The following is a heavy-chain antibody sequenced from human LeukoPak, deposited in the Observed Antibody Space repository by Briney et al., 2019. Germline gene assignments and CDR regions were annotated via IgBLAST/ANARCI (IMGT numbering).Heavy chain of an antibody. CDR3: ARDGYDSSGYPNWFDP. Sequence: ASVKVSCKASGYTFTGYYMHWVRQAPGQGLEWMGGIIPIFGTANYAQKFQGRVTITADESTSTAYMELSSLRSEDTAVYYCARDGYDSSGYPNWFDPWGQGTLVTVSS. J-gene: IGHJ5*02. D-gene: IGHD3-22*01. CDR2: IIPIFGTA. CDR1: GYTFTGYY. V-gene: IGHV1-69*13.